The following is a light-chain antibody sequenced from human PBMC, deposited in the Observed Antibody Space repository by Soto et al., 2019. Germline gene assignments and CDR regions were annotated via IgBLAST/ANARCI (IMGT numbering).Light chain of an antibody. J-gene: IGKJ5*01. Sequence: DIQVTQSPPTLSASVGDRVTITCRASQTISTWMAWYQQKPGKAPKLLVYDASTLQSGVASRFSGSGSGTEFTLTISSLQPDDFATYYCQQYNSYLTFGQGTRLEIK. CDR2: DAS. V-gene: IGKV1-5*01. CDR1: QTISTW. CDR3: QQYNSYLT.